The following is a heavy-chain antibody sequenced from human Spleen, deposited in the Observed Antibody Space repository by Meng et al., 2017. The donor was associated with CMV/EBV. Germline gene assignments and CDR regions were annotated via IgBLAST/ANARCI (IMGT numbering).Heavy chain of an antibody. CDR2: INPNSGGT. J-gene: IGHJ5*02. CDR3: ARVRGSSGYGGRRFDP. V-gene: IGHV1-2*02. Sequence: ASVKVSCKASGYTFTAYYMHWVRQAPGQGLEWMGWINPNSGGTNYEQKFQGRVTMTRDKSISTAYMERSRLRSDDTAVYYCARVRGSSGYGGRRFDPWGQGTLVTVSS. D-gene: IGHD3-22*01. CDR1: GYTFTAYY.